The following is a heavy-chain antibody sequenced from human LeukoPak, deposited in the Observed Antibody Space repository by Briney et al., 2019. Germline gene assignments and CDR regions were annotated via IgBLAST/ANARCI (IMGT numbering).Heavy chain of an antibody. CDR1: GGSISSSSYY. CDR3: ARRNDYGDYGYFDY. CDR2: IYYSGGT. J-gene: IGHJ4*02. D-gene: IGHD4-17*01. V-gene: IGHV4-39*01. Sequence: SETLSLTCTVSGGSISSSSYYWGWIRQPPGKGLEWIGSIYYSGGTYYNPSLKSRVTISVDTSKNQFSLKLSSVTATDTAVYYCARRNDYGDYGYFDYWGQGTLVTVSS.